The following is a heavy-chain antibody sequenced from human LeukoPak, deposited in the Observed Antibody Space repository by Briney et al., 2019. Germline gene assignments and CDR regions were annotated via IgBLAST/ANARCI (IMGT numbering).Heavy chain of an antibody. CDR2: MYYSGST. D-gene: IGHD3-22*01. CDR3: ARPYYYDSRIDP. J-gene: IGHJ5*02. V-gene: IGHV4-30-4*01. CDR1: GGSISSGDYY. Sequence: SETLSLTCTVSGGSISSGDYYWSWIRQPPGKGLEWVAYMYYSGSTYYNPSLKSRVTMSADTSKNQLSLKLSSVTAADTAVYYCARPYYYDSRIDPWGQGILVTASS.